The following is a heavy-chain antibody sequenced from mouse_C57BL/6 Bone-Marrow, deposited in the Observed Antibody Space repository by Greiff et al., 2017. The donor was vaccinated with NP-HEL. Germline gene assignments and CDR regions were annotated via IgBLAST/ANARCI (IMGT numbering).Heavy chain of an antibody. CDR3: ASDGYPKAWFAY. CDR2: IYPGDGDT. V-gene: IGHV1-82*01. D-gene: IGHD2-3*01. Sequence: QVQLQQSGPELVKPGASVKISCKASGYAFSSSWMNWVKQRPGKGLEWIGRIYPGDGDTNYNGKFKGKATLTADKSSSTAYIQLSSLTSEDSAVYFCASDGYPKAWFAYWGQGTLVTVSA. CDR1: GYAFSSSW. J-gene: IGHJ3*01.